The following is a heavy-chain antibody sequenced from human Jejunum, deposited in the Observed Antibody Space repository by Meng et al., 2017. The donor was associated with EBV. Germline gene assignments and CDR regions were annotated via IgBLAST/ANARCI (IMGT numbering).Heavy chain of an antibody. Sequence: VQLVGFGGGRGKPGGSLSLSCVASGFTFSSYSMNWVRQAPGKGLEWVSYISSGSSFIYYADSVKGRFTISRDDAKNSLSLQMNNLGADDTAVYYCVRDSSFNVHWGQGTLVTVSS. V-gene: IGHV3-21*02. CDR1: GFTFSSYS. CDR3: VRDSSFNVH. CDR2: ISSGSSFI. J-gene: IGHJ4*02. D-gene: IGHD3-16*02.